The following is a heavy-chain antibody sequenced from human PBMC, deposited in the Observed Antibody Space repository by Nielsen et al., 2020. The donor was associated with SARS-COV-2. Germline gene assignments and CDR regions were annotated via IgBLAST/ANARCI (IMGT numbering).Heavy chain of an antibody. CDR1: GFTFSSYG. CDR2: IWYDGSNK. J-gene: IGHJ6*03. CDR3: ARVSSGKYGSGNYMDV. Sequence: GGSLRLSCAASGFTFSSYGMHWVRQAPGKGLEWVAVIWYDGSNKYYADSVKGRFTISRDNSKITLYLQMNSLRAEDTAVYYCARVSSGKYGSGNYMDVWGKGTTVTVSS. V-gene: IGHV3-33*01. D-gene: IGHD3-10*01.